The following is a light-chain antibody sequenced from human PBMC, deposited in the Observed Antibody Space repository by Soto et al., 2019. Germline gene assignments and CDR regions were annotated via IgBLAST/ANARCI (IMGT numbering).Light chain of an antibody. J-gene: IGKJ1*01. V-gene: IGKV3-20*01. CDR2: GVS. CDR3: QHYNSYSEA. Sequence: ELFLPQCPVTLSLSPGESATLSCRASQPVSSNFLAWYQQKPGQAPRLLIYGVSSRASGIPDRFFGSGSGTDFTLTISSLQPDDFATYYCQHYNSYSEAFGQGTKVDI. CDR1: QPVSSNF.